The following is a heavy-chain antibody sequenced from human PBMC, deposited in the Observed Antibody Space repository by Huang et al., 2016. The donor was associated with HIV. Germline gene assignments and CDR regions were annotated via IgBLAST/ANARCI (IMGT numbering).Heavy chain of an antibody. CDR2: ISTNNGDT. CDR1: DYTFTSYG. V-gene: IGHV1-18*04. CDR3: GGSSGYWSFDY. J-gene: IGHJ4*02. Sequence: QVQLVQSGGEVKKPGASVKVSCKASDYTFTSYGISWVRQAPGQGLEWMGWISTNNGDTNYAQKFQGIVTMTPDTSTSTAYMELMCLRSDDTVVYYCGGSSGYWSFDYWGRGTLVTVSS. D-gene: IGHD3-22*01.